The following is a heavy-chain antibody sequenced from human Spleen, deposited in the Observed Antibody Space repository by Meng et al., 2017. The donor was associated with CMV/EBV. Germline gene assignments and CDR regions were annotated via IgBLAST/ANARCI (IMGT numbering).Heavy chain of an antibody. D-gene: IGHD2-2*01. CDR2: ISGSGGST. J-gene: IGHJ6*02. Sequence: GESLKISCAASGFTFSIYWMHWVRQAPGKGLEWVSGISGSGGSTYYADSVKGRFTISRDNSKNTLYLQMSSLRAEDTAAYYCARRGDCSSTSCAMDVGGQGTTVTVSS. V-gene: IGHV3-23*01. CDR3: ARRGDCSSTSCAMDV. CDR1: GFTFSIYW.